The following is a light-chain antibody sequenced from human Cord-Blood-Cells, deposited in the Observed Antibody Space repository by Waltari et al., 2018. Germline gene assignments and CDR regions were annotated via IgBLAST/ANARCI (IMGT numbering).Light chain of an antibody. CDR3: SSYAGSNNFV. J-gene: IGLJ1*01. CDR2: EVS. Sequence: QSALTQPPSASGSPGPSVTISCTGTRSDVGGYNYVSWYQQNPGKAPKVVIYEVSKRPSGVPDRFSGSKSGSTASLTVSGLQAEDEADYYCSSYAGSNNFVFGTGTNVTVL. CDR1: RSDVGGYNY. V-gene: IGLV2-8*01.